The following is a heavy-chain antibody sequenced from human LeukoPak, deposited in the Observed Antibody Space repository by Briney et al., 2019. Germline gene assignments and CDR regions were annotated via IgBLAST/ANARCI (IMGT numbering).Heavy chain of an antibody. V-gene: IGHV4-59*01. D-gene: IGHD5-24*01. CDR2: IYYSGST. J-gene: IGHJ3*02. Sequence: SETLSLTCTVSGGSISSYYWSWIRQPPGKGLEWIGYIYYSGSTNYNPSLKSRVTISVDTSKNQFSLKLSSVTAADTAVYYCAKGLNYLDAFDIWGQGTMVTVSS. CDR1: GGSISSYY. CDR3: AKGLNYLDAFDI.